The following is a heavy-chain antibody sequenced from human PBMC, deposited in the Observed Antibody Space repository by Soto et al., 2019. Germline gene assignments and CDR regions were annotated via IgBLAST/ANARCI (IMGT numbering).Heavy chain of an antibody. CDR3: ARPRASDGDYYYSMDV. CDR2: ITPILDKA. CDR1: GGTFNTFP. Sequence: QVQLVQSGAELKKPGSSVQVSCKPSGGTFNTFPINWLRQAPGQGLEWMGRITPILDKADYAQKSQGRVTFTADKPTSTVYMEMTSLRSGDTAVFYCARPRASDGDYYYSMDVWGQGTTVTVSS. J-gene: IGHJ6*02. D-gene: IGHD5-18*01. V-gene: IGHV1-69*02.